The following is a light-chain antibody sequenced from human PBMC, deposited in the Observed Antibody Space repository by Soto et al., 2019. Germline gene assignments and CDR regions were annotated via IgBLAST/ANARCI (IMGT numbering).Light chain of an antibody. Sequence: EVVLKMSPGTLSLSTRERATLSCRASQSVSNNYLAWYQQKPGQAPRLLIYGASNRATGIPDRFSGSGSGTDFTLTISRLEPEDFAVYYCQQYGSSGTFGQGTKVDI. J-gene: IGKJ1*01. CDR3: QQYGSSGT. V-gene: IGKV3-20*01. CDR1: QSVSNNY. CDR2: GAS.